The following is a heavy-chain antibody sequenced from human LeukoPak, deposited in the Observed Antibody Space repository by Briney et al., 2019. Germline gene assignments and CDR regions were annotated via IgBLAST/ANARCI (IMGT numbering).Heavy chain of an antibody. J-gene: IGHJ3*02. Sequence: GGSLRLSCAASGFTFSDYYMSWIRQAPGKGLEWVSYISSSGSTIYYADSVKGRFTISRDNAKNSLYLQMNSLRAEDTAVYYCARDLYYYDSSGFDAFDIWGQGTMVTVSS. D-gene: IGHD3-22*01. CDR2: ISSSGSTI. CDR1: GFTFSDYY. V-gene: IGHV3-11*01. CDR3: ARDLYYYDSSGFDAFDI.